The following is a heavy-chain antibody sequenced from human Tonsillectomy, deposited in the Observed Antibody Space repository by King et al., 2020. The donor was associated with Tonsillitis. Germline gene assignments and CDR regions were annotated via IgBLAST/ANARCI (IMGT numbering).Heavy chain of an antibody. CDR1: GFTFSSYA. Sequence: DVQLVESGGGLVQPGGSLRLSCAASGFTFSSYAMSWVRQAPGKGLEWVPIIYSGGIGKYYPDSVKGRFTISRDNSTNTLYLQMNSLRAENTAVYYCAKDGRSLVDYVWGSCPEVGYYFDYWGQGALVTVSS. V-gene: IGHV3-23*03. D-gene: IGHD3-16*01. J-gene: IGHJ4*02. CDR2: IYSGGIGK. CDR3: AKDGRSLVDYVWGSCPEVGYYFDY.